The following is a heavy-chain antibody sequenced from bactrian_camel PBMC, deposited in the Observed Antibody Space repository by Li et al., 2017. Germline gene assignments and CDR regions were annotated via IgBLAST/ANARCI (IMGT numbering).Heavy chain of an antibody. CDR2: IRRDDLT. V-gene: IGHV3S67*01. J-gene: IGHJ4*01. CDR3: AAHRAKGCLGGNWSLRGSEYTY. CDR1: GLSVSDFS. Sequence: VQLVESGGGSVQTGGSLRLSCAPSGLSVSDFSMAWFRQSPGKEREAVAAIRRDDLTAYTDSVKGRFTISKDFARNTLFLQMNSLKPEDTGTYYCAAHRAKGCLGGNWSLRGSEYTYWGQGTQVTVS. D-gene: IGHD6*01.